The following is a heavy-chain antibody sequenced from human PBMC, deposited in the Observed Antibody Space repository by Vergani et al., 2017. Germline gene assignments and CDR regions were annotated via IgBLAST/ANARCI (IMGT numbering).Heavy chain of an antibody. CDR3: TRHRPYYDILTGYQDYYMDV. D-gene: IGHD3-9*01. Sequence: EVQLVESGGGLVQPGGSLKLSCAASGFTLSGSAMHWVRQASGKGLEWVGRIRSKANSKPPAYAASVKGRFTISRDDSKNTAYLQMNSLKTEETAVYYGTRHRPYYDILTGYQDYYMDVWGKGTTVTVSS. CDR1: GFTLSGSA. CDR2: IRSKANSKPP. J-gene: IGHJ6*03. V-gene: IGHV3-73*01.